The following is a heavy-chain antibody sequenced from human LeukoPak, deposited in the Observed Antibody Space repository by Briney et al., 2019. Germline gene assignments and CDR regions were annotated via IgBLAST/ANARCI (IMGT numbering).Heavy chain of an antibody. CDR3: ARQSGSGSYFDAFDI. J-gene: IGHJ3*02. V-gene: IGHV5-51*01. CDR1: GYSFTSYW. CDR2: IYPGNSDT. Sequence: GESLKISCKGSGYSFTSYWIGWVRQMPGKGLEWMGIIYPGNSDTRYSPSFQGQVTISADKSINTAYLQWSSLKPSDTAMYYCARQSGSGSYFDAFDIWSQGTMVTVSS. D-gene: IGHD1-26*01.